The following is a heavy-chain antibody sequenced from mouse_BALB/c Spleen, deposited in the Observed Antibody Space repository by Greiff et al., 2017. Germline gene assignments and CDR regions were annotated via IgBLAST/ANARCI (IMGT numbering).Heavy chain of an antibody. CDR1: GFSLTSYG. D-gene: IGHD1-1*01. V-gene: IGHV2-2*02. CDR3: SRSIPTTVVAWDY. J-gene: IGHJ4*01. CDR2: ILSGGST. Sequence: QVQLQESGPGLVQPSQSLSITCTVSGFSLTSYGVHWVRQSPGKGLEWLGVILSGGSTDYNAAVISRLSISKDNDKSQVFFKMNSLQANDTAIYYCSRSIPTTVVAWDYWGEGTSVTVSS.